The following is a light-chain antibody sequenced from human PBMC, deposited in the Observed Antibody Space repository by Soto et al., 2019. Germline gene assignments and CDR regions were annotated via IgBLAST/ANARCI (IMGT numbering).Light chain of an antibody. J-gene: IGKJ1*01. CDR3: QQYNGYART. Sequence: RSPSTLYASPGDRVTXTCRARQSSGDALAWDQEKPGKAPYLLISEVSSLERGVPSRVSRRGSGTEFTRTISSMQPEDFATFYCQQYNGYARTFGQGTKV. CDR1: QSSGDA. CDR2: EVS. V-gene: IGKV1-5*01.